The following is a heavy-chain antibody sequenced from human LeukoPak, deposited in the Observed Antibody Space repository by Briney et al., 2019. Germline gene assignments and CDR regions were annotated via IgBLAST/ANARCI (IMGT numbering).Heavy chain of an antibody. V-gene: IGHV4-61*02. J-gene: IGHJ4*02. Sequence: SETLSLTCTVSGGSISSGSYYWSWIRQPAGKGLEWIGRIYTSGSTNYNLSLKSRVTISVDTSKNQFSLKLSSVTAADTAVYYCAREGGFGVRYFDYWGQGTLVTVSS. CDR1: GGSISSGSYY. D-gene: IGHD3-10*01. CDR2: IYTSGST. CDR3: AREGGFGVRYFDY.